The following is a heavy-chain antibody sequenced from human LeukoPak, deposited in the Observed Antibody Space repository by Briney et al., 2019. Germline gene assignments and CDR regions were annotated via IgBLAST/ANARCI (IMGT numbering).Heavy chain of an antibody. V-gene: IGHV3-11*04. CDR3: AREGYQLLYSFDY. CDR2: ISSSGSTI. J-gene: IGHJ4*02. CDR1: GFTFSDYY. D-gene: IGHD2-2*01. Sequence: GGSLRLSCAASGFTFSDYYMSWIRQAPGKGLEWVSYISSSGSTIYYADSVKGRFTISRDNAKNSLYLQMNSPRAEDTAVYYCAREGYQLLYSFDYWGQGTLVTVSS.